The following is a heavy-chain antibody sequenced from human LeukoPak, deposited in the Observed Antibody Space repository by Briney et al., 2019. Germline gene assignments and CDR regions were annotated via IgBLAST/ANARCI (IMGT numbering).Heavy chain of an antibody. V-gene: IGHV3-11*01. Sequence: GGSLRLSCAASGFTFSDNYMSWIRQAPGKGLEWVSYISGSGSMIYYADSVKGRFTISRDNAKNSLYLQMNSLRAKDTAVYYCARGRYSGTTYYFDYWGQGTLVTVSS. D-gene: IGHD5-12*01. CDR1: GFTFSDNY. CDR3: ARGRYSGTTYYFDY. J-gene: IGHJ4*02. CDR2: ISGSGSMI.